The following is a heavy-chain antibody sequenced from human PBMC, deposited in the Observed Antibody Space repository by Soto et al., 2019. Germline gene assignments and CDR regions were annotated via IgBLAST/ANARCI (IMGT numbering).Heavy chain of an antibody. CDR2: LTGSSGVT. Sequence: EVQLLESGGGLVQPGGSLRLSCVVSGFTFSNFAMSWVRQAPGKGLEWVSTLTGSSGVTYYADSVKGRFAISRDNSRNTLSLQMNSLTAEDTAVYYCARGLRDFDWRLPFGYWGQGTLVTVSS. J-gene: IGHJ4*02. CDR1: GFTFSNFA. D-gene: IGHD3-9*01. V-gene: IGHV3-23*01. CDR3: ARGLRDFDWRLPFGY.